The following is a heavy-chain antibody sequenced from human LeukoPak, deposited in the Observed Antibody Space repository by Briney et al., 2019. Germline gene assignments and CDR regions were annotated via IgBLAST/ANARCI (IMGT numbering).Heavy chain of an antibody. CDR2: IHSDGTT. CDR1: GCIFSSYA. V-gene: IGHV3-23*03. CDR3: VREGTPGRQFFDL. Sequence: GGSLRLSCAVSGCIFSSYAMSWVRQAPGKGLEWVSVIHSDGTTYYADSVRGRFTISTDNFKNSLFLQMNSMGADDTAVYYCVREGTPGRQFFDLWGRGTLVTVSS. D-gene: IGHD6-19*01. J-gene: IGHJ2*01.